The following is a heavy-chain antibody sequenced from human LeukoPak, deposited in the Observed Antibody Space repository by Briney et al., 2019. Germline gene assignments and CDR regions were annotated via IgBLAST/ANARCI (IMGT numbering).Heavy chain of an antibody. J-gene: IGHJ4*02. V-gene: IGHV1-2*02. CDR2: INPNSGGT. CDR1: GYTFTGYY. CDR3: ARASYLGTNTGRLDY. Sequence: ASVKVSCKASGYTFTGYYMHWVRQAPGQGLEWMGWINPNSGGTNYAQKFQGRVTMARDTSISTAYMELSRLRSDDTAVYYCARASYLGTNTGRLDYWGQGTLVTVSS. D-gene: IGHD1-14*01.